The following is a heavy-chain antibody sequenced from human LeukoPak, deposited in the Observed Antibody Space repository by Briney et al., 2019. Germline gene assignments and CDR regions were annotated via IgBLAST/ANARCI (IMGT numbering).Heavy chain of an antibody. V-gene: IGHV3-30-3*01. D-gene: IGHD3-22*01. Sequence: GRSLRLSCAASGFTFSSYAMHWVRQAPGKGLEWVAVISYDGSSKYYADSVKGRFTISRDNSKNTLYLQMNSLRAEDTAVYYCARDYYDSSGYVGGIDYWGQGTLVTVSS. CDR2: ISYDGSSK. J-gene: IGHJ4*02. CDR3: ARDYYDSSGYVGGIDY. CDR1: GFTFSSYA.